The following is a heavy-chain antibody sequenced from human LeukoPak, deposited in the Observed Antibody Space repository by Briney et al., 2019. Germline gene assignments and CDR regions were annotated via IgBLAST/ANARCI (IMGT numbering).Heavy chain of an antibody. Sequence: PGGSLRLSCAASGFTFSSYAMSWVRQAPGKGLEWVSAISGSGGSTYYADSVKGRFTISRDNSKNTLYLQMNSLRAEDTAVYYCAKANHRYCSGGSRYPHRGENFDYWGQGTLVTVSS. CDR3: AKANHRYCSGGSRYPHRGENFDY. V-gene: IGHV3-23*01. CDR2: ISGSGGST. J-gene: IGHJ4*02. CDR1: GFTFSSYA. D-gene: IGHD2-15*01.